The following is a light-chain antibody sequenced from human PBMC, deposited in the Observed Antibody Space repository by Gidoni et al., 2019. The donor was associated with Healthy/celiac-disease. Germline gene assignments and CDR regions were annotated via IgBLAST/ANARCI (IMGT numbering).Light chain of an antibody. CDR2: WAS. CDR1: QSILYRSNTKNY. V-gene: IGKV4-1*01. CDR3: QQYYGTPIT. J-gene: IGKJ5*01. Sequence: DIVMTQSPDSLAVSLGERATINCKSSQSILYRSNTKNYLAWYQQKPGQPPKLLIYWASTRESGVPDRFSGSGSGTDFTLTISSLQAEDVAVYYCQQYYGTPITFGQXTRLEIK.